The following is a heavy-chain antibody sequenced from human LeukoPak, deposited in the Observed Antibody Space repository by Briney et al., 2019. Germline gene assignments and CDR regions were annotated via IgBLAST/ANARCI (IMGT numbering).Heavy chain of an antibody. V-gene: IGHV3-23*01. Sequence: PGGSLRLSCAASGFTFSSYAMSWVRQAPGKGLEWVSSISGSGGSTYYADSVKGRFTISRDNSKNTLYLQMNSLRAEDTAVYYCAKAWRYSSGSGYFDYWGQGTLVTVSS. CDR2: ISGSGGST. CDR1: GFTFSSYA. CDR3: AKAWRYSSGSGYFDY. J-gene: IGHJ4*02. D-gene: IGHD6-19*01.